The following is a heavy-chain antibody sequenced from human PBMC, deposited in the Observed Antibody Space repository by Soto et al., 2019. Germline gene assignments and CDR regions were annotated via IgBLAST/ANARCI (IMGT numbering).Heavy chain of an antibody. D-gene: IGHD3-10*01. Sequence: EVQLVESGGGLVKPGGSLRLSCAASGFTFSNAWMSWVRQAPGKGLEWVGRIKSKTDGGTTDYAAPVKGRFTISRDDSKNTLYLQMNSLKTEDTAVYYCTTDHIGITMVRGVIITSFGYWGQGTLVTVSS. CDR3: TTDHIGITMVRGVIITSFGY. CDR2: IKSKTDGGTT. V-gene: IGHV3-15*01. J-gene: IGHJ4*02. CDR1: GFTFSNAW.